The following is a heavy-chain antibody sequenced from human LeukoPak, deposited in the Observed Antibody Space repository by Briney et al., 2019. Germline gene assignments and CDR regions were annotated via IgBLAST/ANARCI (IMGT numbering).Heavy chain of an antibody. CDR3: AKVVSGYHFDY. CDR2: ISGSGGNT. Sequence: GGSLRLSCAASGLTFSSYGMRWVGRAPGKGREWVSGISGSGGNTDYADSVKGRFTISRDNAQNTLYLQMNTLRAEDTAVYYCAKVVSGYHFDYWGQGTPVTVSS. J-gene: IGHJ4*02. D-gene: IGHD5-12*01. V-gene: IGHV3-23*01. CDR1: GLTFSSYG.